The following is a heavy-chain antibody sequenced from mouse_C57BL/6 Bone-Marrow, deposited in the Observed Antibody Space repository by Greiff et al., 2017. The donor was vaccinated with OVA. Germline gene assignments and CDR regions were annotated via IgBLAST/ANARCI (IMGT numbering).Heavy chain of an antibody. V-gene: IGHV14-4*01. Sequence: EVQLQESGAELVRPGASVKLSCTASGFNIKDDYMHWVKERPEQGLEWIGWIYPENGDTEYASKFQGKATITADTSSKTVYLHLSSLTSSDTAVYYCTTYRYWGQGTTLTVSS. CDR3: TTYRY. J-gene: IGHJ2*01. CDR1: GFNIKDDY. CDR2: IYPENGDT.